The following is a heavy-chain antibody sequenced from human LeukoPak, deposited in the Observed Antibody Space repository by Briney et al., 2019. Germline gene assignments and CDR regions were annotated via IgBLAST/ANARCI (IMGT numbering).Heavy chain of an antibody. D-gene: IGHD1-26*01. J-gene: IGHJ3*01. Sequence: ASVKVSCEASGGIFSSYAISWVRQAPGQGLEWMGGIIHIFTTANYAQKFQGRVTITADESTSTAYMELSSLRSEDTAVYYCARGPQVGAFDLWGQGTMVTVSS. CDR2: IIHIFTTA. CDR3: ARGPQVGAFDL. CDR1: GGIFSSYA. V-gene: IGHV1-69*13.